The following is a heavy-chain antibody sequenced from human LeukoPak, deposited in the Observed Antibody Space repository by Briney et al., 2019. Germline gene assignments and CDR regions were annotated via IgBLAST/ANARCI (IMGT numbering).Heavy chain of an antibody. CDR3: VATSGSSTN. CDR2: VSCGGTIK. CDR1: GFTFSNYT. V-gene: IGHV3-30-3*01. J-gene: IGHJ4*02. D-gene: IGHD2-2*01. Sequence: GGSLRLSCVASGFTFSNYTMHWVRQAPGKGLEWVAVVSCGGTIKSYADSVKSRLTISRDNSQNTLYLQMNSLRAEDTAVYYCVATSGSSTNWGQGTLVTVSS.